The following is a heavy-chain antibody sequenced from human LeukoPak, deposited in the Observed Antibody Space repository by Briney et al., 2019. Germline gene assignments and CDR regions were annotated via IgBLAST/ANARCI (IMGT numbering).Heavy chain of an antibody. Sequence: GGSLRLSCAASGFTFSFYAMHWVRQAPGKGLEYVSSISTNGDSTYYANSVKDRFTISRDNSKNTLYLQMGSLRPEDMAVYYFARLGSGFDLDYWGQGTLVTVSS. J-gene: IGHJ4*02. CDR2: ISTNGDST. CDR3: ARLGSGFDLDY. D-gene: IGHD6-19*01. V-gene: IGHV3-64*01. CDR1: GFTFSFYA.